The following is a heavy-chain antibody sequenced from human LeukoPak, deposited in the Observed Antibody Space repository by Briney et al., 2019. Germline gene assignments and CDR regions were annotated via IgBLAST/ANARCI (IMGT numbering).Heavy chain of an antibody. CDR2: ICTSGST. CDR1: GGSISSYY. D-gene: IGHD6-6*01. J-gene: IGHJ4*02. Sequence: PSETLSLTCTVSGGSISSYYWSWIRQPPGKGLEWIGYICTSGSTNYNPSLKSRVTISVDTSKNQFSLKLSSVTAADTAVYYCARHGYSSSFDYWGQGTLVTVSS. CDR3: ARHGYSSSFDY. V-gene: IGHV4-4*09.